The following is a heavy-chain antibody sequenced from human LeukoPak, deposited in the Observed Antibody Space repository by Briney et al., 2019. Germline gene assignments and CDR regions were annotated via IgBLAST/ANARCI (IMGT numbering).Heavy chain of an antibody. CDR2: ISYDRSNI. V-gene: IGHV3-30*18. J-gene: IGHJ6*02. Sequence: PGGSLRLSCAASGFTFSRAGMHWVRQAPGKGREWVAVISYDRSNIYYEDSVKGRFTISRDDSKNTVYLQMNSPRAEDTAVYYCAKDKGARYFDVWGQGTTVTVSS. CDR1: GFTFSRAG. D-gene: IGHD3-9*01. CDR3: AKDKGARYFDV.